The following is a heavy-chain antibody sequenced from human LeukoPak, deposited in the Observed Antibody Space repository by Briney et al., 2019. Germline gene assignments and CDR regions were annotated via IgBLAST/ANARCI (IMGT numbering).Heavy chain of an antibody. D-gene: IGHD3-10*01. V-gene: IGHV5-51*01. J-gene: IGHJ4*02. CDR3: ARQSRDGSKTRGYYFDY. CDR2: IYPADSDT. Sequence: GESLKISCKGSGYDFTSYWIGWVRQVPGKGLESMGIIYPADSDTTYSPSFQGQVTISADKSISTVYLQWSSLKASDTAMYYCARQSRDGSKTRGYYFDYWGQGTLVTVSS. CDR1: GYDFTSYW.